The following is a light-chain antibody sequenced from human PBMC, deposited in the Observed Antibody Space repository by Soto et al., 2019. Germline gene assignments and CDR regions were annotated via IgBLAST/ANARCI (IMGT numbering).Light chain of an antibody. CDR3: RQYDSSPIT. CDR1: QSVSSSY. V-gene: IGKV3-20*01. J-gene: IGKJ5*01. Sequence: EIVLTQSPGTLSLSPGERATLSCRASQSVSSSYVAWYQQKPGQAPSLLIYGASRRATGIPDRFSGSGSGTDFTLTISRLEPEDFAVYYCRQYDSSPITFGQGTQREIK. CDR2: GAS.